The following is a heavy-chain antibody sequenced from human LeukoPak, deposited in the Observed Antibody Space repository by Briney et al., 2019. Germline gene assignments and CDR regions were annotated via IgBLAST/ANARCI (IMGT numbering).Heavy chain of an antibody. J-gene: IGHJ4*02. Sequence: SVKVSCKASGGTFSSYAISWVRQAPGQGLEWMGRIIPILGIANYAQKFQGRVTITADKSTSTAYMELSSLRSEDTAVYYCARVVFFGPQKYYFDYWGQGTLVTVSS. CDR1: GGTFSSYA. V-gene: IGHV1-69*04. D-gene: IGHD3/OR15-3a*01. CDR3: ARVVFFGPQKYYFDY. CDR2: IIPILGIA.